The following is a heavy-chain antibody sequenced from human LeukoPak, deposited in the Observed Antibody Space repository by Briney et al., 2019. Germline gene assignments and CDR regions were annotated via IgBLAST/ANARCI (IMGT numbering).Heavy chain of an antibody. D-gene: IGHD3-10*01. J-gene: IGHJ4*02. CDR1: GYTFTSYD. CDR3: AISGRITMVRGVITD. CDR2: MNPNSGNT. Sequence: ASVKVSCKASGYTFTSYDINWVRQATGQGLEWMGWMNPNSGNTGYAQKFQGRVTMTRNTSISTAYMELSSLRSEDTAVYYCAISGRITMVRGVITDWGQGTLVTVSS. V-gene: IGHV1-8*01.